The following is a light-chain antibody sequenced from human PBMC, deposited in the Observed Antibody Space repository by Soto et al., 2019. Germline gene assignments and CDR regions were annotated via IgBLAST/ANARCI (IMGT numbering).Light chain of an antibody. V-gene: IGKV3-15*01. Sequence: EIVMTQSPATLSASPGERATLSCRASESVGSNLAWYQQKPGQAPRLLIYGTFTRATGIPARFSGSGSGAEFTLTISSLQSADSALYYCQQYRTWPSGTFGQGTKVEIK. CDR2: GTF. CDR3: QQYRTWPSGT. J-gene: IGKJ1*01. CDR1: ESVGSN.